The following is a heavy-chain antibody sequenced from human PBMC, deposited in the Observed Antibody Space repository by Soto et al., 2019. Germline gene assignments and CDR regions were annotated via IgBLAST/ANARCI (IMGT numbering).Heavy chain of an antibody. D-gene: IGHD3-9*01. CDR1: GDSVSSNSAA. CDR3: ARDPQTIDVLRYFDWSNNWFDP. V-gene: IGHV6-1*01. J-gene: IGHJ5*02. CDR2: TYYRSKWYN. Sequence: SQTLSLTCAISGDSVSSNSAAWNWIRQSPSRGLEWLGRTYYRSKWYNDYAVSVKSRITINPDTSKNQFSLQLNSVTPEDTAVYYCARDPQTIDVLRYFDWSNNWFDPWGQGTLVTVSS.